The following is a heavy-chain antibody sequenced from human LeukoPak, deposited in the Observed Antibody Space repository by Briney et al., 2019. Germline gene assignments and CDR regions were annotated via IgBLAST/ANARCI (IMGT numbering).Heavy chain of an antibody. V-gene: IGHV3-23*01. D-gene: IGHD4-17*01. J-gene: IGHJ4*02. CDR3: ARESTTLTDNDAFDY. CDR1: GFPFSNYA. CDR2: ISRTGSRT. Sequence: GGSLRLSCAAAGFPFSNYALSWVRHAPGKGLEWVSTISRTGSRTYYADSVKGRFTISRDNSKNTLYLQMNTLSAEDTAVYYCARESTTLTDNDAFDYWGQGTLVTVSS.